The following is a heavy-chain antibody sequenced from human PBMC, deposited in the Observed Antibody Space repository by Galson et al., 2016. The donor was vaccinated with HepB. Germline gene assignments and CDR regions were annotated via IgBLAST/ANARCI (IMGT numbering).Heavy chain of an antibody. J-gene: IGHJ3*02. CDR1: GFTFDDYA. CDR3: ARGRGSNWRDASDI. Sequence: SLRLSCAASGFTFDDYAMHWVRQAPGKGLEWVSGTSWNSGSIGYADFVKGRFTISRDNDKNSLHLQMNILRAEDTALYYCARGRGSNWRDASDIWGQGTMVTVSS. D-gene: IGHD6-13*01. V-gene: IGHV3-9*01. CDR2: TSWNSGSI.